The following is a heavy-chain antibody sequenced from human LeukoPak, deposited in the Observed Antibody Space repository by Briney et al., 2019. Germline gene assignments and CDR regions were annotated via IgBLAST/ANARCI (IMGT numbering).Heavy chain of an antibody. D-gene: IGHD3-3*01. CDR2: VTAFNENT. Sequence: GASVKVSCKASGFALTTYNIVWLRQAPGQGLERLGWVTAFNENTDYSRKVQGRVTMTRDRSTDTAYMELRSLRFDDTAVYYCARVLRFLDNPYYFDYWGQGTLVTVSS. CDR1: GFALTTYN. V-gene: IGHV1-18*01. CDR3: ARVLRFLDNPYYFDY. J-gene: IGHJ4*02.